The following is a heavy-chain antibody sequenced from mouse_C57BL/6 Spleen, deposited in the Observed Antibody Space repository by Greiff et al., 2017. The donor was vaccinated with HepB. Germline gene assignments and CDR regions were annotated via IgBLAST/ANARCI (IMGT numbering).Heavy chain of an antibody. V-gene: IGHV5-4*01. CDR1: GFTFSSYA. CDR2: ISDGGSYT. Sequence: QLKESGGGLVKPGGSLKLSCAASGFTFSSYAMSWVRQTPEKRLEWVATISDGGSYTYYPDNVKGRFTISRDNAKNNLYLQMSHLKSEDTAMYYCARAHYYGSSYGYAMDYWGQGTSVTVSS. CDR3: ARAHYYGSSYGYAMDY. J-gene: IGHJ4*01. D-gene: IGHD1-1*01.